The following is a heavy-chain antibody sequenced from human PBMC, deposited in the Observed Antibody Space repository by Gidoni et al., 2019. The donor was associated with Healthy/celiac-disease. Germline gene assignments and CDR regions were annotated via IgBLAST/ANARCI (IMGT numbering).Heavy chain of an antibody. CDR1: GFTFSSYA. CDR2: ISYDGSNK. Sequence: QVHLVESGGGVVEPGRSLGLPCSASGFTFSSYAMHWVRQAPGKGLEWVAVISYDGSNKYYADSVKGRFTISRDNSKNTLYLQMNSLRAEDTAVYYCARDYGVDYWGQGTLVTVSS. J-gene: IGHJ4*02. D-gene: IGHD4-17*01. CDR3: ARDYGVDY. V-gene: IGHV3-30-3*01.